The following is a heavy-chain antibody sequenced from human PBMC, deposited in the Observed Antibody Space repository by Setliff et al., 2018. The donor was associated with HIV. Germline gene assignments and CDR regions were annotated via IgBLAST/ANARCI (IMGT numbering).Heavy chain of an antibody. Sequence: ASVKVSCKSSGYTFSQYGISWVRQAPGQGLEWIGWISTYNGQRNYAQKVQGRVTFTTDTSTSTAYMELRSLRSDDTAVYYCAREGVREPPSNTLYYGMDVWGQGTTVTVS. V-gene: IGHV1-18*01. CDR3: AREGVREPPSNTLYYGMDV. J-gene: IGHJ6*02. CDR1: GYTFSQYG. CDR2: ISTYNGQR. D-gene: IGHD3-10*01.